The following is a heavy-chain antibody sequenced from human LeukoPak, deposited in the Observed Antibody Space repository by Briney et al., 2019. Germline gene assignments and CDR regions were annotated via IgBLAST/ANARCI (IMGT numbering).Heavy chain of an antibody. Sequence: SQTLSLTCAVSGVSISSGGYSWSWIRQPPGKGLEWIGYIYHSGSTYYNPSLKSRVTISVDRSKNQFSLKLSSVTAADTAVYYCAREGADFWSGYPDYWGQGTLVTVSS. CDR2: IYHSGST. CDR1: GVSISSGGYS. J-gene: IGHJ4*02. V-gene: IGHV4-30-2*01. CDR3: AREGADFWSGYPDY. D-gene: IGHD3-3*01.